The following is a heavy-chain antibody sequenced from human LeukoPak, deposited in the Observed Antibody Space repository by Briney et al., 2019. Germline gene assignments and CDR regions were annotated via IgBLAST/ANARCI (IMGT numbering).Heavy chain of an antibody. CDR3: ARLPAASAMRGDY. CDR1: GYTFSNSI. D-gene: IGHD2-2*01. V-gene: IGHV5-51*01. J-gene: IGHJ4*02. CDR2: IYPGGSET. Sequence: GESLKISCKGSGYTFSNSIIGRVRQMPGKGLGWMGIIYPGGSETRYTPSFQGQVTISADKSIRTAYLQWSSLRASDTAMYYCARLPAASAMRGDYWGQGTLVTVSS.